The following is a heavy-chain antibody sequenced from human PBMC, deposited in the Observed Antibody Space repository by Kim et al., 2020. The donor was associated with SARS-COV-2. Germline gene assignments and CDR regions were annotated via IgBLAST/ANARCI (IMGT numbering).Heavy chain of an antibody. J-gene: IGHJ6*03. V-gene: IGHV4-4*07. CDR1: GGSISSYY. D-gene: IGHD6-6*01. CDR3: ARYVEYSSSSPLLTYYYYYMDV. Sequence: SETQSLTCTVSGGSISSYYWSWIRQPAGKGLEWIGRIYTSGSTNYNPSLKSRVTMSVDTSKNQFSLKLSSVTAADTAVYYCARYVEYSSSSPLLTYYYYYMDVWGKGTTVTVSS. CDR2: IYTSGST.